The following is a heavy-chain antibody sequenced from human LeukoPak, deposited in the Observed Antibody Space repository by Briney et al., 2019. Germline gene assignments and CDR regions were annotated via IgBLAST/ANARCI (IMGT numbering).Heavy chain of an antibody. V-gene: IGHV4-61*02. J-gene: IGHJ4*02. Sequence: SETLSLTCTVSGGSISSGSYYWSWIRQPAGEGLEWIGRIYTSGSTNYNPSLKSRVTISVDTSKNQFSLKLSSVTAADTAVYYCARDGNGQGDWGQGTLVTVSS. CDR1: GGSISSGSYY. D-gene: IGHD4-23*01. CDR2: IYTSGST. CDR3: ARDGNGQGD.